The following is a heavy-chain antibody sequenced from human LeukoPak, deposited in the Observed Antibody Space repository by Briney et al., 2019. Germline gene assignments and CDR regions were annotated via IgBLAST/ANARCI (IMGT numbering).Heavy chain of an antibody. J-gene: IGHJ5*02. CDR1: GDSITGYY. Sequence: PSETLSLTCSVSGDSITGYYWGWIRQPPGKGLEWIGNIYYTGNTYYNSSLKSRVTISLDTSKNQFSLKLSSVTAADTAVYYCARDENGYVWGSFRAWGQGTLVTVSS. V-gene: IGHV4-39*07. CDR3: ARDENGYVWGSFRA. CDR2: IYYTGNT. D-gene: IGHD3-16*02.